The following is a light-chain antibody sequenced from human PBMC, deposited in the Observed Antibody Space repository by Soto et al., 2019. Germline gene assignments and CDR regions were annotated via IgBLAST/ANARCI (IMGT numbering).Light chain of an antibody. CDR2: DVS. CDR3: SSYTSSSTYV. J-gene: IGLJ1*01. CDR1: SSDVGGYNY. V-gene: IGLV2-14*01. Sequence: QSALTQPASVSGSPGQWITISCTGSSSDVGGYNYVSWYQQHPGKAPKLMIYDVSNRPSGVSIRVSDSKSGNTASLTISGLQAEDEADYSGSSYTSSSTYVFGAWTQLTVL.